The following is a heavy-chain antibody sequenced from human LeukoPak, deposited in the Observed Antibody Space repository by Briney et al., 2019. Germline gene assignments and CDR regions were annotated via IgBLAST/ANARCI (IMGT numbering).Heavy chain of an antibody. Sequence: PSETLSLTCTVSGGSISSGSYYWSWIRQPAGKGLEWIGRIYTSGSTNYNPSLKSRVTISVDTSKNQFSLKLGSVTAADTAVYYCARGLSYYYGSGSYYNYFDYWGQGTLVTVSS. CDR2: IYTSGST. V-gene: IGHV4-61*02. CDR1: GGSISSGSYY. CDR3: ARGLSYYYGSGSYYNYFDY. J-gene: IGHJ4*02. D-gene: IGHD3-10*01.